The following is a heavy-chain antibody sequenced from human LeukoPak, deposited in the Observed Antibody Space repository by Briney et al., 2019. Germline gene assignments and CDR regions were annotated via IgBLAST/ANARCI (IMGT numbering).Heavy chain of an antibody. CDR3: ARSFYSSSWPNFDY. CDR1: RYTFTSYY. J-gene: IGHJ4*02. Sequence: ASVKVSCKASRYTFTSYYIHWERQAPGQGLEWMGWTSAYNGNTNYAQKLQSRVTMNTDTSTSTAYLELRSLRSDDTAVYYCARSFYSSSWPNFDYWGQGTLVTVSS. CDR2: TSAYNGNT. D-gene: IGHD6-13*01. V-gene: IGHV1-18*04.